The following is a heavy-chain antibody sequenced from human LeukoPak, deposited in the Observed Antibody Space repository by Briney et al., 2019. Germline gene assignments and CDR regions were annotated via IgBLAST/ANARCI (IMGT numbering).Heavy chain of an antibody. Sequence: PSETLSLTCAVYGGSFSGYYWSWIRQPPGKGLEWIGEINHSGSTNYNPSLKSRVTISVDTSKNQFSLKLSSVTAADTAVYYCARHWWLRDFDYWGQGTLVTVSS. CDR2: INHSGST. CDR3: ARHWWLRDFDY. CDR1: GGSFSGYY. V-gene: IGHV4-34*01. D-gene: IGHD5-12*01. J-gene: IGHJ4*02.